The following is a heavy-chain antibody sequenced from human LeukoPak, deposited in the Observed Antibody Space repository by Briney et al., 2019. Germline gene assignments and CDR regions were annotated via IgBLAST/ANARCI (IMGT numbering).Heavy chain of an antibody. Sequence: SETLSLTCTVSAGSVSSGSYYWTWIRQPPGKGLEWIGYISYSGSANFNPSLKSRVTISVDTSKNQFSLNLSSVTAADTAVYYCARRGTGGRSFDIWGQGTMVTVSS. J-gene: IGHJ3*02. CDR1: AGSVSSGSYY. V-gene: IGHV4-61*01. CDR3: ARRGTGGRSFDI. D-gene: IGHD2-8*02. CDR2: ISYSGSA.